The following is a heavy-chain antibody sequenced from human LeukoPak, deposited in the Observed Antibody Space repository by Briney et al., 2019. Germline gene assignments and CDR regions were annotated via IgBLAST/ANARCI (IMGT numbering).Heavy chain of an antibody. CDR2: IIPILGIA. V-gene: IGHV1-69*04. CDR3: ARIKYSSGWDDDAFDI. J-gene: IGHJ3*02. CDR1: GGTFSSYA. Sequence: SVKVSCKASGGTFSSYAISWVRQAPGQGLEGMGRIIPILGIANYAQKFQGRVTITADKSTSTAYMELSSLRSEDTAVYYCARIKYSSGWDDDAFDIWGQGTMVTVSS. D-gene: IGHD6-19*01.